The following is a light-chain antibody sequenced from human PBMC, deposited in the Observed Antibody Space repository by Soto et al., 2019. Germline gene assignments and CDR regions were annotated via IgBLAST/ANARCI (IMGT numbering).Light chain of an antibody. J-gene: IGKJ5*01. CDR2: GAS. CDR3: QQYGSSPPIT. CDR1: QSVSSSY. Sequence: SEFTHSPGSLPLYPRESATLSCRASQSVSSSYLAWYQQKPGQAPRLLIYGASSRATGIPDRFSGSGSGTDFTLTISRLEPEDFAVYYCQQYGSSPPITFGQG. V-gene: IGKV3-20*01.